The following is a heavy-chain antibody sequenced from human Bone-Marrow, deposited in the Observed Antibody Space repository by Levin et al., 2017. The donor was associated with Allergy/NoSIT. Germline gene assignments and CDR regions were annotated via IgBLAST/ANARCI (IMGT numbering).Heavy chain of an antibody. Sequence: KASETLSLSCTVSGVSITAYFWNWIRQSPGKGLEWIGYIHYTGKNKNNPSLKSRVTLAVDTSKNQASLRLSSVTAADTAVYYCARWDDSLRNFVIWGQGTMVTVSS. D-gene: IGHD3-9*01. CDR2: IHYTGKN. CDR1: GVSITAYF. CDR3: ARWDDSLRNFVI. V-gene: IGHV4-59*01. J-gene: IGHJ3*02.